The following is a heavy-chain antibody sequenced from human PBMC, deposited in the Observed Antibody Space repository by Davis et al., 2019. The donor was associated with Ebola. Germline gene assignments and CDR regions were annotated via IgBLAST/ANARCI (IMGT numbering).Heavy chain of an antibody. Sequence: MPSDTLSLTCAVHGWSSSGYYWSWIRQPPGKGLEWIGEINHSGSTNYNPSLKSRVTISVDTSKNQFSLKLSSVTAADTAVYYCARDGHNYSYFDFWGQGTLVTVSS. D-gene: IGHD5-24*01. CDR2: INHSGST. J-gene: IGHJ4*02. V-gene: IGHV4-34*01. CDR1: GWSSSGYY. CDR3: ARDGHNYSYFDF.